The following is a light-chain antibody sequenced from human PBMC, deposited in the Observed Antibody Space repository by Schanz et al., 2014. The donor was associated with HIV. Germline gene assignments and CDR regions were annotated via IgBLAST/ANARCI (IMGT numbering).Light chain of an antibody. CDR3: AAWDDSLNALV. CDR2: ATY. V-gene: IGLV1-44*01. J-gene: IGLJ3*02. Sequence: QSVVTQPPSASGTPGQRVTMSCSASSSNIATNAVNWYQQLPGTAPKLLIYATYNRPSGVPDRFSGSKSGTSASLAISGLQSEDEADYYCAAWDDSLNALVFGGGTKLTVL. CDR1: SSNIATNA.